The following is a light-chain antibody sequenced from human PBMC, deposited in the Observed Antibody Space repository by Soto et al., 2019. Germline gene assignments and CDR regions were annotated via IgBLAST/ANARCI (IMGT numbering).Light chain of an antibody. Sequence: EIVLTQSPGTLSLSPGERAILSCRASQSVSSSYLAWYQQKPGQAPRLLIYGASSRATGIPDRFSGSGSGTDFTLTISRLEPEDFAVYYCQQYGSSHTFGQGTRLEIK. V-gene: IGKV3-20*01. CDR2: GAS. CDR1: QSVSSSY. CDR3: QQYGSSHT. J-gene: IGKJ5*01.